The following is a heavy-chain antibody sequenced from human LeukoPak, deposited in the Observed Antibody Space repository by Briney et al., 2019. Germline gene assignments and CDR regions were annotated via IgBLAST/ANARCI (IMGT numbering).Heavy chain of an antibody. CDR1: GFIFSSYA. CDR3: AGERGTMVRGVMISPTFDY. D-gene: IGHD3-10*01. CDR2: ISYDGSNQ. J-gene: IGHJ4*02. V-gene: IGHV3-30-3*01. Sequence: GGSLRLSCAASGFIFSSYALHWVRQAPGKGLEWVTVISYDGSNQYYADSVKGRFTISRDNSKNTLYLQMNSLRAEDTAVYYCAGERGTMVRGVMISPTFDYWGQGTLVTVSS.